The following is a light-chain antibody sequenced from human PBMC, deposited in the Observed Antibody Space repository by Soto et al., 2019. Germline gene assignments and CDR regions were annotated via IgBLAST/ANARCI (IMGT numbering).Light chain of an antibody. J-gene: IGKJ2*02. CDR2: GSS. CDR1: QSISSN. V-gene: IGKV1-39*01. CDR3: QHSYSTPRT. Sequence: DIQMTQSPYSLSASVGDRVTITCRASQSISSNLNWYQQKPGKAPTLLIYGSSSLQSGVPSRFSGRGSGTDINLILSRLQPEDFATDYCQHSYSTPRTFGQGTKLEIK.